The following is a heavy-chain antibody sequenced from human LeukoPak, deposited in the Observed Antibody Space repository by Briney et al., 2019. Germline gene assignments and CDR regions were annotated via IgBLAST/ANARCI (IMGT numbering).Heavy chain of an antibody. CDR3: ARALRFLEWNWFDP. Sequence: SETLPLTCTVSGGSISSGSYHWSWIRQPAGKGLEWIGRIYTSGSTNYNPSLKSRVTISVDTSKNQFSLKLSSVTAADTAVYYCARALRFLEWNWFDPWGQGTLVTVSS. D-gene: IGHD3-3*01. V-gene: IGHV4-61*02. CDR2: IYTSGST. CDR1: GGSISSGSYH. J-gene: IGHJ5*02.